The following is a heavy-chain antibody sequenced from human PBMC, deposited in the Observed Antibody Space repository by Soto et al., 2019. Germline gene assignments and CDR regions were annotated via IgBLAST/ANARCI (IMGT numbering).Heavy chain of an antibody. CDR1: GYTFTGYY. D-gene: IGHD4-4*01. V-gene: IGHV1-2*02. J-gene: IGHJ5*02. CDR2: INPETGAT. Sequence: ASVKVSCKASGYTFTGYYVHWVREAPGQGLEWMGWINPETGATSYAQKFQGRVTLSRDTSINTAYLELSSLRFDDAAVYFCARSDDSTSYPLDLWGPGTLVTVSS. CDR3: ARSDDSTSYPLDL.